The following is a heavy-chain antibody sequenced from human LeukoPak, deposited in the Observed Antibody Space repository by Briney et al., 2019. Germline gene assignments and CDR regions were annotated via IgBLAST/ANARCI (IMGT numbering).Heavy chain of an antibody. CDR3: MWISTGGY. CDR1: GFIVSSNS. J-gene: IGHJ4*02. Sequence: GGSLRLSGAASGFIVSSNSVTWVRQAPGKGLEWVSVIYSGGGTYYADSVKGRFTISRDNSKNTVYLQMNSLRPEDTAVYYCMWISTGGYWGQGTLVTVA. CDR2: IYSGGGT. V-gene: IGHV3-53*01. D-gene: IGHD5-12*01.